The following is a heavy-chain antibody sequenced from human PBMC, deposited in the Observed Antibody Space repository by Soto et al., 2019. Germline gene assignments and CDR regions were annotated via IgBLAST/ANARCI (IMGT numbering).Heavy chain of an antibody. Sequence: ASVKVSCKASGYSFISHYIHWVRQAPGQGLEWMGFINPSGGSATLAQKFQGRVTMTRDTSTSTVYMELTILRSEDAAVYYCARDYSSSKLFLSYFDLWGQGTLVTVSS. J-gene: IGHJ4*02. CDR2: INPSGGSA. V-gene: IGHV1-46*03. CDR1: GYSFISHY. D-gene: IGHD4-4*01. CDR3: ARDYSSSKLFLSYFDL.